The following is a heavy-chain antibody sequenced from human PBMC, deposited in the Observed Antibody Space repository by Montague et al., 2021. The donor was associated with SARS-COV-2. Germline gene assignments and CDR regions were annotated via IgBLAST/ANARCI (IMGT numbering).Heavy chain of an antibody. D-gene: IGHD3-16*02. V-gene: IGHV4-59*01. Sequence: SETLSLTCTVSGGSTNNFYWSWIRQPPGKGLEWIGYIYYSGGTDYNPSLKSQVTISIDTSKNQFSLNLTSVTAADTGVYYCARTSLASASCRFDPWGQGTLVTVSS. CDR2: IYYSGGT. J-gene: IGHJ5*02. CDR3: ARTSLASASCRFDP. CDR1: GGSTNNFY.